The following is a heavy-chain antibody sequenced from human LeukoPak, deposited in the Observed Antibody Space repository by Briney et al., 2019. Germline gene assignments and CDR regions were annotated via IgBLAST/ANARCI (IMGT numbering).Heavy chain of an antibody. V-gene: IGHV3-21*01. J-gene: IGHJ4*02. D-gene: IGHD1-1*01. CDR1: GFTFSSYS. CDR3: ARDPERRYYFDY. Sequence: GGSLRLSCAASGFTFSSYSMNWVRQAPGKGLEWVSSISSSSSYIYYADSVKGRFTISRDNAKNSLYLQMNSLRAEDTAVYYCARDPERRYYFDYWGQGTLVTVSS. CDR2: ISSSSSYI.